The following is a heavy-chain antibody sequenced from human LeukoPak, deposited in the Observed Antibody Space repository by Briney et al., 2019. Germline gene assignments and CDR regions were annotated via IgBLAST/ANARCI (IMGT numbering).Heavy chain of an antibody. J-gene: IGHJ3*02. CDR1: GYTFTGYY. CDR2: INPNSGGT. CDR3: ARRCGGDCYSLDAFDI. V-gene: IGHV1-2*02. Sequence: ASVKVSCKASGYTFTGYYMHWVRQAPGQGLEWMGWINPNSGGTNYAQKFQGRVTMTRDTSTSTVYMELSSLRSEDTAVYYCARRCGGDCYSLDAFDIWGRGTMVTVSS. D-gene: IGHD2-21*02.